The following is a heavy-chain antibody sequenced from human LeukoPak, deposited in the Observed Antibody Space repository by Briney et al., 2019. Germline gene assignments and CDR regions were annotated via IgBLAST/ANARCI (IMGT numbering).Heavy chain of an antibody. V-gene: IGHV3-48*04. CDR3: AKEGRLAARPLDY. CDR1: GFTFSTYS. D-gene: IGHD6-6*01. Sequence: GGPLRLSCAASGFTFSTYSMNWVRQAPGKGLQWIAYISSGTSAIHYADSVKGRFTISRDNAKNSLYLQMNSLRAEDTALYYCAKEGRLAARPLDYWGQGTLVTVSS. CDR2: ISSGTSAI. J-gene: IGHJ4*02.